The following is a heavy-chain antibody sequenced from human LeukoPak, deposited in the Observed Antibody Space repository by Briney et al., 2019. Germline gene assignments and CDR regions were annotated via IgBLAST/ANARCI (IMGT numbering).Heavy chain of an antibody. V-gene: IGHV3-23*01. CDR1: GFTFSSYA. CDR2: ISGSGGNT. CDR3: AKDHGGSYSPGAFDI. D-gene: IGHD1-26*01. Sequence: GGSLRLSCAASGFTFSSYAMSWVRQAPGRGLEWVSAISGSGGNTYYADSVKGRFTISRDNSKNTLYLQMNSQRAEDTAVYYCAKDHGGSYSPGAFDIWGQGTMVTVSS. J-gene: IGHJ3*02.